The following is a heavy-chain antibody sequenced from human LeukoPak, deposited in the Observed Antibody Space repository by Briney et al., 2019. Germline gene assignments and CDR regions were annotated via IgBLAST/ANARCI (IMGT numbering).Heavy chain of an antibody. CDR3: ARDRAANQDWVEFDP. CDR2: IRDRGEA. V-gene: IGHV3-66*03. Sequence: GGALRLSCAVSGFRVSDYYMSWVHPAPGKGLEWVGLIRDRGEAFYADFARGRFAISRDESENTLYLQMNSLRVEDTAVYFCARDRAANQDWVEFDPWGQGTPVIVSS. CDR1: GFRVSDYY. J-gene: IGHJ5*02. D-gene: IGHD3/OR15-3a*01.